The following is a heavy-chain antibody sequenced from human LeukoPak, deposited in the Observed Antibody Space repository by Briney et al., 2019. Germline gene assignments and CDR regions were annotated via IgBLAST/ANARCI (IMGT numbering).Heavy chain of an antibody. J-gene: IGHJ4*02. Sequence: PGRSLRLSCAASGFTFSKYGMHWVRQAPGKGLEWVAVIWFDGSNKFYADSVKGRFTISKDNSKNMLYLQMNSLRAEDTAVYYCARANEIFYDYWGQGTLVTVSS. CDR3: ARANEIFYDY. CDR2: IWFDGSNK. D-gene: IGHD3-9*01. V-gene: IGHV3-33*01. CDR1: GFTFSKYG.